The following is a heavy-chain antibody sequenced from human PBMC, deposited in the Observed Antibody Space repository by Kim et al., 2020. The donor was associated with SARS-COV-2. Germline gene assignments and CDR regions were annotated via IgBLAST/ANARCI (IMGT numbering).Heavy chain of an antibody. Sequence: ASVKVSCKASGYTFTSYAMHWVRQAPGQRLEWMGWINAGNGNTKYSQKFQGRVTITRDTSASTAYMELSSLRSEDTAVYYCARDRSGDDSSGYYGVDYWGQGTLVTVSS. D-gene: IGHD3-22*01. CDR3: ARDRSGDDSSGYYGVDY. CDR2: INAGNGNT. CDR1: GYTFTSYA. J-gene: IGHJ4*02. V-gene: IGHV1-3*01.